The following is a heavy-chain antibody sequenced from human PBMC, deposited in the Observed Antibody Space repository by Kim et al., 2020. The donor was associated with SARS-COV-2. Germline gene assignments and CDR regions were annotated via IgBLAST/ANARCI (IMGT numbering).Heavy chain of an antibody. CDR2: FDPEDGET. V-gene: IGHV1-24*01. Sequence: ASVKVSCKVSGYTLTELAMHWVRHAPGKGLEWRGGFDPEDGETIYAQKFQGRVTMTEDTSTDTAYMELSSLSSEDTAVYYCATLDSSGYYKEYYFDYWGQGTLVTVSS. D-gene: IGHD3-22*01. CDR1: GYTLTELA. CDR3: ATLDSSGYYKEYYFDY. J-gene: IGHJ4*02.